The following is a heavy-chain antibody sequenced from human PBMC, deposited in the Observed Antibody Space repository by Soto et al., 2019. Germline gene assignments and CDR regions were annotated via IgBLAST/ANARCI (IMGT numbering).Heavy chain of an antibody. CDR3: ARSVYYYDSSGYAFDI. Sequence: LGESLKISCKGSGYSFTSYWISWVRQMPGKGLEWMGRIDPSDSYTNYSPSFQGHVTISADKSISTAYLQWSSLKASDTAMYYCARSVYYYDSSGYAFDIWGQGTMVTVSS. CDR2: IDPSDSYT. D-gene: IGHD3-22*01. V-gene: IGHV5-10-1*01. J-gene: IGHJ3*02. CDR1: GYSFTSYW.